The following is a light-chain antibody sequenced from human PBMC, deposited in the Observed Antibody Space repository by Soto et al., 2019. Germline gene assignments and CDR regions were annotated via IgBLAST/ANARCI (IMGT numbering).Light chain of an antibody. Sequence: DIQMTQSTSTLPASLGDRVTISCRASQSIDSWLAWYQQKPGKAPKLLIYKASTLKSGVPSRFSGSGSGTDFTLTISCLQSEDFATYYCQQYYSYPRTFGQGTKVDI. J-gene: IGKJ1*01. V-gene: IGKV1-5*03. CDR3: QQYYSYPRT. CDR1: QSIDSW. CDR2: KAS.